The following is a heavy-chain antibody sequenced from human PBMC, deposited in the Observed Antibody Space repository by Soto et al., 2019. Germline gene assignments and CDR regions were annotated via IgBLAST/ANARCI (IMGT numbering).Heavy chain of an antibody. Sequence: EVQLVESGGGLVQPGGSLRLSCAASGFTFSSYSMNWVRQAPGKGLEWVSYISSSSSTMYYADSVKGRFTISRDNAKNSRFLHMNSLRDEATAVYYCARDSTDADSGSYSGDSLGQGTLVTVSS. D-gene: IGHD1-26*01. V-gene: IGHV3-48*02. CDR2: ISSSSSTM. CDR3: ARDSTDADSGSYSGDS. J-gene: IGHJ4*02. CDR1: GFTFSSYS.